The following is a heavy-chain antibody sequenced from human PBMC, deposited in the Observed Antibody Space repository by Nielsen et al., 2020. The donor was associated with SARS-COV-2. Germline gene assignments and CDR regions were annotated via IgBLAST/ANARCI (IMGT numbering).Heavy chain of an antibody. J-gene: IGHJ4*02. CDR3: ARDDTIFGVVSY. D-gene: IGHD3-3*01. CDR1: GGSISSYY. V-gene: IGHV4-59*01. Sequence: SETLSLTCSVSGGSISSYYWSWIRQPPGKGLEWIGYIYYSGSTNYNPSLKSRVTISIDTSKNQLSLKLSSVTAADTAVYYCARDDTIFGVVSYWGQGTLVTVSS. CDR2: IYYSGST.